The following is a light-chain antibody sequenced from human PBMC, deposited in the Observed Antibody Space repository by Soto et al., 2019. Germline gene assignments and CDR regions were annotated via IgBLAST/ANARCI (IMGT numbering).Light chain of an antibody. CDR2: EVN. Sequence: QSALTQPASVSGSPGQSITISCTGTSSDVGGYNYVSWYQQHPGKAPKLIIYEVNNRPSGVSNRFSGSKSGNTASLIISGLQAEDEADYYCHSYTSSSTRVVFGGGTKVTVL. J-gene: IGLJ2*01. V-gene: IGLV2-14*01. CDR1: SSDVGGYNY. CDR3: HSYTSSSTRVV.